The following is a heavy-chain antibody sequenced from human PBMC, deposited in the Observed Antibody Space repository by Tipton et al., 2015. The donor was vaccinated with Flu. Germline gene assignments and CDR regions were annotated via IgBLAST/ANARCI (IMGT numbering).Heavy chain of an antibody. V-gene: IGHV3-7*01. CDR3: VRGSGWLDP. CDR1: GFTFTGYW. CDR2: IKNDGTDK. Sequence: GSLRLSCAASGFTFTGYWMSWVRQAPGKGLECVAKIKNDGTDKYYVDSMKGRFSISRDNAKKSVYLQMNSLMAEDTAIYYCVRGSGWLDPWGQGTLVTVSP. J-gene: IGHJ5*02.